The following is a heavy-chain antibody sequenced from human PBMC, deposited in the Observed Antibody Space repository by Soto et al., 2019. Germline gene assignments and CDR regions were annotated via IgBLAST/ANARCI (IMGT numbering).Heavy chain of an antibody. D-gene: IGHD6-19*01. V-gene: IGHV3-30*18. Sequence: QVQLVESGGGVVQPGRSLRLSCAASGFTFSSYGMHWVRQAPGKGLEWVAVISYDGSNKYYADSVKGRFTISRDNSKNTLYLQMNSLRAEDTAVYYCAKAMGPQEWLAFDYWGQGTLVTVYS. CDR1: GFTFSSYG. J-gene: IGHJ4*02. CDR2: ISYDGSNK. CDR3: AKAMGPQEWLAFDY.